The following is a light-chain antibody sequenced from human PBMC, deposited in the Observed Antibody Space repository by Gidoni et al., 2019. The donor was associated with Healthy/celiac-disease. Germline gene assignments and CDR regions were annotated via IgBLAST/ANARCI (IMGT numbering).Light chain of an antibody. CDR1: QSSSKY. J-gene: IGKJ2*01. V-gene: IGKV1-39*01. Sequence: DIQMTESPPSLSASVGDRVTITCRASQSSSKYVNCYQQKPGKATKLLIYTASSLQSGVPSRFSGSGSGTDFTLTISSLQPEDFATYYCQQSYSIPYTFGQGTKLEIK. CDR2: TAS. CDR3: QQSYSIPYT.